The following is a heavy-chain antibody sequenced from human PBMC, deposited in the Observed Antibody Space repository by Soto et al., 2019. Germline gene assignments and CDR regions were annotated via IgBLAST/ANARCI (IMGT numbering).Heavy chain of an antibody. CDR2: FDPEDGET. J-gene: IGHJ5*02. CDR1: GYTLTELS. D-gene: IGHD3-16*01. CDR3: ATDPKYVGWFDP. Sequence: ASVKVSCKVSGYTLTELSMHWVRQAPGKGLEWMGGFDPEDGETIYAQKFQGRVTMTEDTSTDTAYMELSSLRSEDTAVYYCATDPKYVGWFDPWGQGTLVTVSS. V-gene: IGHV1-24*01.